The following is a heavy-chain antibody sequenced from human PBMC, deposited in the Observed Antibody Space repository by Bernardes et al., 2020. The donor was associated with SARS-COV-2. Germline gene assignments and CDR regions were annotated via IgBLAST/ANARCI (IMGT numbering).Heavy chain of an antibody. D-gene: IGHD6-19*01. CDR2: IIPIFGTA. Sequence: SVKVSCKASGGTFSSYAIIWVRQAPGQGLEWMGRIIPIFGTANYAQKFQGRVTITADESTSTAYMELSSLRSEDTAVYYCARGIAVAGTGYYYYGMDVWGQGTTVTVSS. V-gene: IGHV1-69*13. CDR1: GGTFSSYA. J-gene: IGHJ6*02. CDR3: ARGIAVAGTGYYYYGMDV.